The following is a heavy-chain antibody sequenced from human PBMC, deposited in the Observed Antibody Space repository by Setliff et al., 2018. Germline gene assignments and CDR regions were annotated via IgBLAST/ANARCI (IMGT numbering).Heavy chain of an antibody. CDR3: AIDYGPTGTPYH. CDR2: IDPRDDFT. D-gene: IGHD1-1*01. J-gene: IGHJ4*02. CDR1: GYSFSDFY. V-gene: IGHV1-69-2*01. Sequence: GASVKVSCKASGYSFSDFYMHWVRQVPGGGLEALGRIDPRDDFTVYAERFKDRLTITADTSTDTSYIEMSSLRFEDTAVYYCAIDYGPTGTPYHWGQGTPVTVSS.